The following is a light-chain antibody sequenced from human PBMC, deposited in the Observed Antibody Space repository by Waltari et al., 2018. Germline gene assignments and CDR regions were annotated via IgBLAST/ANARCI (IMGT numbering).Light chain of an antibody. CDR3: NSYTTGSSLTVI. V-gene: IGLV2-14*01. J-gene: IGLJ2*01. CDR2: DFS. Sequence: QSALTQPASVSGSPGQSITISCAGTSRDIGSYNFVSWYQQHPGKSPKLIIYDFSNRPSGVSDRFSGSKSGNTASLTISGLQADDEATYYCNSYTTGSSLTVIFGGGTKLTVL. CDR1: SRDIGSYNF.